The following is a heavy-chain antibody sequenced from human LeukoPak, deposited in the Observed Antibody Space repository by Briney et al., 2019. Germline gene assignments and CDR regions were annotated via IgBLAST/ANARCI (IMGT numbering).Heavy chain of an antibody. CDR2: IISISSYT. CDR1: GFTFSSYS. V-gene: IGHV3-21*01. D-gene: IGHD3-3*01. CDR3: ARDVSTILEHYMGV. J-gene: IGHJ6*03. Sequence: VGSLRVSCAASGFTFSSYSMNWVRQAPGKGLEWVSTIISISSYTYYAESVKGRFTISRDNSKNTLYLQMNSLRAEDTAVYYCARDVSTILEHYMGVWGKVTTVTVSS.